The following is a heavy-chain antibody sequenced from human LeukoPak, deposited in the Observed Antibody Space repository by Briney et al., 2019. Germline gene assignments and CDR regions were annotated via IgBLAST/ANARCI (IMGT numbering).Heavy chain of an antibody. CDR2: IKQDGSEK. CDR1: GFTFSSYW. V-gene: IGHV3-7*05. CDR3: ASGIYSYGHALDY. J-gene: IGHJ4*02. D-gene: IGHD5-18*01. Sequence: QTGGSLRLSCAASGFTFSSYWMSWVRQAPGKGLEWVANIKQDGSEKYYVDSVKGRFTISRDNAKNSLYLQMNSLRAEDTAVYYCASGIYSYGHALDYWGQGTLVTVSS.